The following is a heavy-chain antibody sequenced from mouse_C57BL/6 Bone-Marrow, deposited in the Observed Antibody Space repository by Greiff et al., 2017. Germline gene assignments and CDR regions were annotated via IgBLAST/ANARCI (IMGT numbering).Heavy chain of an antibody. D-gene: IGHD1-1*01. CDR1: GYTFTSYW. V-gene: IGHV1-52*01. CDR3: ASGGFITYVLEGY. Sequence: QVQLQQSGAELVRPGSSVKLSCKASGYTFTSYWMHWVKQRPIQGLEWIGNIDPSDSETNYNQKFKGKATLTVDKSSSTAYMQLSSLTSEDSAVYAGASGGFITYVLEGYWGTGTTLTVSS. J-gene: IGHJ1*03. CDR2: IDPSDSET.